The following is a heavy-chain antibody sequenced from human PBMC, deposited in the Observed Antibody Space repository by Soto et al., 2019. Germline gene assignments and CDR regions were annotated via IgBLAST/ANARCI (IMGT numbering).Heavy chain of an antibody. Sequence: LSLTCTVSCGSISSYYWSWIRQPPGKGLEWIGYIYYSGSTYYNPSLKSRVTISVDTSKNQFSLKLSSVTAADTAVYYCAREYREDTIFGVVISNWFDPWGQGTLVTVSS. V-gene: IGHV4-59*01. CDR2: IYYSGST. CDR3: AREYREDTIFGVVISNWFDP. J-gene: IGHJ5*02. D-gene: IGHD3-3*01. CDR1: CGSISSYY.